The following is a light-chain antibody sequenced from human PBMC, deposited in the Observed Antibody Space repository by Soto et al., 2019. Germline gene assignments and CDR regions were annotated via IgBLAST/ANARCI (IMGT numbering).Light chain of an antibody. CDR2: DTT. CDR1: QNIKTH. Sequence: EIVLTQSPATLASSPGEKVTLSCRASQNIKTHLAWYQQKPGQSPRLLIFDTTNRATDTPGRFSGTGSGTDFTLTISRLEPEDFATYYCQQYDTLITFGQGTRLEIK. CDR3: QQYDTLIT. V-gene: IGKV3-11*01. J-gene: IGKJ5*01.